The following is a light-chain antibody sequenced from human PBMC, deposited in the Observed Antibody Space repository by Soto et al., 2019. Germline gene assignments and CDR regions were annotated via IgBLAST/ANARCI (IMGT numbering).Light chain of an antibody. CDR1: QSVSTY. CDR2: DAS. Sequence: EIVLTQSPATLSLSPGERATLSCRAGQSVSTYLAWYQQKPGQAPRLLIYDASNKATGIPARFSGSGSGTDFTLTISSLEPEDFAVYYCQQRSNWPWTFGQGTQVEI. CDR3: QQRSNWPWT. J-gene: IGKJ1*01. V-gene: IGKV3-11*01.